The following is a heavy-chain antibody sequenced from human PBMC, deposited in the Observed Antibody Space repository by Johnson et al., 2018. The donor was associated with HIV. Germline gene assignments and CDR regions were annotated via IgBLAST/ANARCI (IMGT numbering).Heavy chain of an antibody. V-gene: IGHV3-30-3*01. CDR2: ISYDGSNK. CDR1: GFTFSSYA. CDR3: ARVPTSGGFDI. Sequence: QVQLVESGGGLVQPGRSLRLSCAASGFTFSSYAMHWVRQAPGKGLEWVAVISYDGSNKYYADSVKGRFTISRDNSKNTLYLQMNSLRAEDTAVYYCARVPTSGGFDIWGQGTMVTVSS. D-gene: IGHD2-15*01. J-gene: IGHJ3*02.